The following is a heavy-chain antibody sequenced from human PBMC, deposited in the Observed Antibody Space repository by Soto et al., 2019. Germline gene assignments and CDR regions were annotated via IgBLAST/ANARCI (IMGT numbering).Heavy chain of an antibody. CDR1: GFTFSSYA. D-gene: IGHD6-13*01. V-gene: IGHV3-30-3*01. CDR3: ARVAAAVWYSYGMDV. CDR2: ISYDGSNK. J-gene: IGHJ6*02. Sequence: QVQLVESGGGVVQPGRSLRLSCAASGFTFSSYAMHWVRQAPGKGLEWVAVISYDGSNKYYADSVKGRFTISRDNSKNTLYLQMNSLRAEATALYYCARVAAAVWYSYGMDVWGQGTTVTVSS.